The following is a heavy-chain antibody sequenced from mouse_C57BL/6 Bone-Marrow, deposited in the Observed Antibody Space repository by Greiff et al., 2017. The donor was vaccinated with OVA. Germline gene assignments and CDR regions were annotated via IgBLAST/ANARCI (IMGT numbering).Heavy chain of an antibody. CDR2: IYPRSGNT. D-gene: IGHD4-1*02. V-gene: IGHV1-81*01. J-gene: IGHJ3*01. Sequence: VQLQQSGAELARPGASVKLSCKASGYTFTSYGISWVKQRPGQGLEWIGEIYPRSGNTYYNEKFKGKATLTADKSSSTAYMELRSLTSEDAAVYFCARRQLVLGFAYWGQGTLVTVSA. CDR3: ARRQLVLGFAY. CDR1: GYTFTSYG.